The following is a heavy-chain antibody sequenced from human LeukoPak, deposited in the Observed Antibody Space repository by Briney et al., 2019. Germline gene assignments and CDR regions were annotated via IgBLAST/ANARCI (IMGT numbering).Heavy chain of an antibody. Sequence: SETLSLTFAVYGGSFSGYHWTWLRQPPCKGLEWVGEIDPNGGTHYKPSLKSRVTMSLDTSKNHFSLKLSSVAAADTAVYYCGRGQQVRWPPPIYWGQGTLVTVSS. CDR1: GGSFSGYH. CDR2: IDPNGGT. D-gene: IGHD4-23*01. CDR3: GRGQQVRWPPPIY. V-gene: IGHV4-34*01. J-gene: IGHJ4*02.